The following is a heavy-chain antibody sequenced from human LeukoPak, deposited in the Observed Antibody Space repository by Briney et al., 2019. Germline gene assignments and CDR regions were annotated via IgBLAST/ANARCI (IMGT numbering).Heavy chain of an antibody. CDR2: ISWNSGST. D-gene: IGHD3-10*01. CDR3: ARSVRGRIGMDV. J-gene: IGHJ6*02. V-gene: IGHV3-9*01. CDR1: GFTFDDYA. Sequence: PGGSLRLSCAASGFTFDDYAMHWVRQAPGKGLEWVSGISWNSGSTGYVDSVKGRFTISRDNAKNSLYLQMNSLRAEDTAVYYCARSVRGRIGMDVWGQGTTVTVSS.